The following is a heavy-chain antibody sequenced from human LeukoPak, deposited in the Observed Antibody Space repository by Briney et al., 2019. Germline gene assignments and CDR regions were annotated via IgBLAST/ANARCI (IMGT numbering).Heavy chain of an antibody. J-gene: IGHJ4*02. CDR1: GFTFSNYW. V-gene: IGHV3-7*03. CDR2: IKHDGGDK. D-gene: IGHD3-9*01. CDR3: ARGGNYDILTGYIFDY. Sequence: GGSLRLSCVASGFTFSNYWMSWVRQAPGKGLEWVANIKHDGGDKHYVDSVKGRFTIARDSAKNSLNLQMHSLRAEDTAVYYCARGGNYDILTGYIFDYWGQGTLVTVSS.